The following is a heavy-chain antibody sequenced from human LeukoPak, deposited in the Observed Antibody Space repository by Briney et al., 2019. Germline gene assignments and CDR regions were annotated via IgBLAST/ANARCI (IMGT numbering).Heavy chain of an antibody. CDR1: GYTFTGYY. V-gene: IGHV1-2*02. CDR2: INPNSGGT. CDR3: ARDWPDIVVVPAASLGYYYYMDV. J-gene: IGHJ6*03. Sequence: ASVKVSCKASGYTFTGYYMHWVRQAPGQGLEWMGWINPNSGGTNYAQKFQGRVTMTRDTSISTAYMELSRLRSDDTAVYYCARDWPDIVVVPAASLGYYYYMDVWGKGTTVTISS. D-gene: IGHD2-2*01.